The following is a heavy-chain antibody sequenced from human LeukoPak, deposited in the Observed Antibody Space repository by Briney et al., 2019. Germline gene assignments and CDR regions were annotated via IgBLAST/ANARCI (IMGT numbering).Heavy chain of an antibody. CDR2: ISSSSNTI. V-gene: IGHV3-48*01. D-gene: IGHD2-2*01. CDR1: GFTFSSYS. CDR3: ARDASYLYCYYYGMDV. J-gene: IGHJ6*02. Sequence: GGSLRLSCAASGFTFSSYSMNWVRQAPGKGLEWVSYISSSSNTIYYADSVQGRFTITRDNSKNTLYLQMNSLRAEDTAVYYCARDASYLYCYYYGMDVWGQGTTVTVSS.